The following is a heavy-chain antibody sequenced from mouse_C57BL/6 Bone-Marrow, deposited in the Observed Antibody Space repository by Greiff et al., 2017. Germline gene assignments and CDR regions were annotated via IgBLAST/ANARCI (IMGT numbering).Heavy chain of an antibody. CDR2: INPNNGGT. D-gene: IGHD1-1*01. V-gene: IGHV1-26*01. Sequence: VQLQQSGPELVKPGASVKISCKASGYTFTDYYMNWVKQSHGKSLEWIGDINPNNGGTSYNQKFKGKATLTVDKSSSTACMELRSLTSEDSAVYYCARAAIYYYGSDYWGQGTTLTVSS. J-gene: IGHJ2*01. CDR1: GYTFTDYY. CDR3: ARAAIYYYGSDY.